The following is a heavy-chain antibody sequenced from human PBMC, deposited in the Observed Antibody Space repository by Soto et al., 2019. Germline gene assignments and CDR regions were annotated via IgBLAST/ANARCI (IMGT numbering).Heavy chain of an antibody. CDR2: IYYSGST. D-gene: IGHD2-2*01. Sequence: QVQLQESGPGLVKPSQTLSLTCTVSGGSISSGGYYWSWIRQHPGKGLEWIGYIYYSGSTYYNPSLKSRVTISVDTSKNQFSLKLSSVAAADTAVYYCARDHCSSTSCYFDYWGQGTLVTVSS. CDR3: ARDHCSSTSCYFDY. CDR1: GGSISSGGYY. V-gene: IGHV4-31*03. J-gene: IGHJ4*02.